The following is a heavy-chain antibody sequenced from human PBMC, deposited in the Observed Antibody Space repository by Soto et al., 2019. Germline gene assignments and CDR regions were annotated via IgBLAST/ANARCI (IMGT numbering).Heavy chain of an antibody. CDR1: GFTFSSYA. CDR2: ISGSGGST. D-gene: IGHD6-19*01. V-gene: IGHV3-23*01. Sequence: GGSLRLSCAASGFTFSSYAMSWVRQAPGKGLEWVSAISGSGGSTYYADSVKGRFTISRDNSKNTLYLQMNSLRAEDTAVYYCESYSSGWLFTHYFDYWGQGTLVTVSS. CDR3: ESYSSGWLFTHYFDY. J-gene: IGHJ4*02.